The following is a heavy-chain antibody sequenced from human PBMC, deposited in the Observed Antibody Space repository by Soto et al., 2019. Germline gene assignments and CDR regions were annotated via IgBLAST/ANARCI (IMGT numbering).Heavy chain of an antibody. CDR2: ISYDGTNK. CDR3: AKDTYYHDSSGYYVFDY. D-gene: IGHD3-22*01. J-gene: IGHJ4*02. V-gene: IGHV3-30*18. CDR1: GFTFSSYG. Sequence: GGSLRLSCAASGFTFSSYGMHWVRQAPGKGLEWLAVISYDGTNKNYADSVKGRFTISRDNSKNTLYLQMNSLRPDDTAVYYCAKDTYYHDSSGYYVFDYWGQGTLVTVSS.